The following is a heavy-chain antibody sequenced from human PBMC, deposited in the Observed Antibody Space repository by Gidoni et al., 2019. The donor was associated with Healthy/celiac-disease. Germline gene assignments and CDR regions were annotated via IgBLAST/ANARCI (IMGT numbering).Heavy chain of an antibody. CDR2: INHSGST. D-gene: IGHD6-6*01. J-gene: IGHJ6*03. CDR1: GGSFSGYY. Sequence: QVQLQQWGAGLLKPSETLSLTCAVYGGSFSGYYWRWIRQPPGKGLEWIGEINHSGSTNYNPSLKSRVTISVDTSKNQFSLKLSSVTAADTAVYYCARGRKSIAARFSYYYYYMDVWGKGTTVTVSS. CDR3: ARGRKSIAARFSYYYYYMDV. V-gene: IGHV4-34*01.